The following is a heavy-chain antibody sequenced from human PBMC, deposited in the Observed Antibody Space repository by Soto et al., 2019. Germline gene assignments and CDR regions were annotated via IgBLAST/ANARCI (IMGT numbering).Heavy chain of an antibody. Sequence: QLHLEQRGAGLLKPSETLSLTCDVYGGSFSGYYWSWIRQAPGKGLEWIVEINHSGSPNYNPSLQSRVSVSVDTSKTHFSLQLSSVTAADTAMYYCATFPPEGRTATSRGDDAFDFWGHGTLVTVS. J-gene: IGHJ3*01. CDR2: INHSGSP. V-gene: IGHV4-34*02. CDR1: GGSFSGYY. CDR3: ATFPPEGRTATSRGDDAFDF. D-gene: IGHD3-10*01.